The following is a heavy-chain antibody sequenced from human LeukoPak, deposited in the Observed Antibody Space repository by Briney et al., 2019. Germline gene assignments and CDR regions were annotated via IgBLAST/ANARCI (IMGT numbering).Heavy chain of an antibody. CDR3: AKWDTTYYYWYMDV. CDR2: ISGSGGST. Sequence: GGSLRLSCAASGFTFSSHAMSWVRQAPGKGLEWVSAISGSGGSTYYADSVKGRFTISRDNSKNTLYLQMNSLRAEDTAVYYCAKWDTTYYYWYMDVWGKGTTVTVSS. CDR1: GFTFSSHA. D-gene: IGHD1-26*01. J-gene: IGHJ6*03. V-gene: IGHV3-23*01.